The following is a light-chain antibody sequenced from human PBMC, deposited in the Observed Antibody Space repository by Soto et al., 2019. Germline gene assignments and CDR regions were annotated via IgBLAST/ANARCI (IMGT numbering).Light chain of an antibody. CDR1: QKIKGY. Sequence: DIQVTQSPSSLSASVGDSVSITCRASQKIKGYLNWYQQKPGKAPEVLIYGDSTLQSGVPSRFSGSGSGTDFTLTISSLRPEDFATYYCQLSFSPPQIFGQGTKLEIK. J-gene: IGKJ2*01. CDR3: QLSFSPPQI. CDR2: GDS. V-gene: IGKV1-39*01.